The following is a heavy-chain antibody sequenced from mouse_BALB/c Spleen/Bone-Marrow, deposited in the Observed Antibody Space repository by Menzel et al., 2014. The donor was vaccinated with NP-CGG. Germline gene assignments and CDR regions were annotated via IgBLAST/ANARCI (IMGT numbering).Heavy chain of an antibody. J-gene: IGHJ2*01. Sequence: VHVKQSGAEFVKPGASVKLSCTASGFNIKDTYMHWVKQRPEQGLEWIGRIDPANGNTKYDPKFQGKTTITADTSSNTAYLQLSSLTSEDTAVYYCARYDYGVYFDYWGQGTTLTVSS. V-gene: IGHV14-3*02. D-gene: IGHD2-4*01. CDR2: IDPANGNT. CDR3: ARYDYGVYFDY. CDR1: GFNIKDTY.